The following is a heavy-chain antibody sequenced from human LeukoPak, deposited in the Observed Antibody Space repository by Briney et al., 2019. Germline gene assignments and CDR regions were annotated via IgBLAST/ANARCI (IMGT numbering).Heavy chain of an antibody. CDR1: GFTFSSYW. CDR2: INQDGSEK. Sequence: GGSLRLSCEASGFTFSSYWMSWVRQAPGKGLEWVANINQDGSEKYYVDSVKGRFTISRDNAKNSLYLQMNSLRAEDTAVYYCARDRGGYCSCNTCAHPIDYWGQGILVTVSS. CDR3: ARDRGGYCSCNTCAHPIDY. J-gene: IGHJ4*02. V-gene: IGHV3-7*01. D-gene: IGHD2-2*01.